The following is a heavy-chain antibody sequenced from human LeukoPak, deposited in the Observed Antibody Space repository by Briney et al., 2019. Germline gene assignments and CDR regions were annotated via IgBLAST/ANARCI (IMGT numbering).Heavy chain of an antibody. V-gene: IGHV3-7*01. Sequence: PGGSLRLSCAASGFTLSGYWMSWVRQTGKGLEWVANIKQDGSATYYLDSVKGQFTISRDNAKNSLYLQINSLRAEDTAVYYCARGRWYNSGRAGYFDYWGQGTLVTVSS. CDR1: GFTLSGYW. CDR3: ARGRWYNSGRAGYFDY. J-gene: IGHJ4*02. CDR2: IKQDGSAT. D-gene: IGHD6-19*01.